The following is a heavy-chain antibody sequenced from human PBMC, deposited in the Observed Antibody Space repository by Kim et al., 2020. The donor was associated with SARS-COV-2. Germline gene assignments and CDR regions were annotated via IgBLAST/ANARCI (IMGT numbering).Heavy chain of an antibody. J-gene: IGHJ6*02. D-gene: IGHD3-10*01. Sequence: SETLSLTCTVSGGSISSSSYYWGWIRQPPGKGLEWIGSIYYSGSTYYNPSLKSRVTISVDTSKNQFSLKLSSVTAADTAVYYCARHLQTMVRGVILYYYGIDVWRQGTTVTVSS. V-gene: IGHV4-39*01. CDR3: ARHLQTMVRGVILYYYGIDV. CDR2: IYYSGST. CDR1: GGSISSSSYY.